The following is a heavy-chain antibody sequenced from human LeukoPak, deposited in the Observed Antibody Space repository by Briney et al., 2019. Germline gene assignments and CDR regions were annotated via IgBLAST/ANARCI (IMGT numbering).Heavy chain of an antibody. J-gene: IGHJ5*02. D-gene: IGHD3-22*01. CDR2: VYKSGST. CDR3: ARSKQDHYDTSAYQT. Sequence: MPSETLSLTCTVSGGSISSGTHHWGWIRQPPGKGLEWIGNVYKSGSTYYNPSLKSRAITSVDTSKNQLSLKLSSVSRTDTAVYYCARSKQDHYDTSAYQTWGQGTLVTVSS. CDR1: GGSISSGTHH. V-gene: IGHV4-39*01.